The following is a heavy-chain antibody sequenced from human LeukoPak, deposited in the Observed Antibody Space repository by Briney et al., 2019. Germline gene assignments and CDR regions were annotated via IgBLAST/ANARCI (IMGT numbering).Heavy chain of an antibody. J-gene: IGHJ4*02. CDR3: ARSGYYTGGDY. V-gene: IGHV4-59*12. CDR2: IYYSGRT. D-gene: IGHD3-3*01. CDR1: GGSISSYS. Sequence: SETLSLTCSVSGGSISSYSWSWIRQPPGEGLEWIGYIYYSGRTNYNPSLKSRVTISVDTSKNQFSLKLSSVTAADTAVYYCARSGYYTGGDYWGQGTLVTVSS.